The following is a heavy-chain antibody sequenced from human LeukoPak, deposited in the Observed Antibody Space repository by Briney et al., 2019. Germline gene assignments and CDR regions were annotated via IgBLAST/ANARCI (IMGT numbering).Heavy chain of an antibody. V-gene: IGHV3-48*03. D-gene: IGHD1-1*01. J-gene: IGHJ6*03. CDR2: ISSSGGTK. Sequence: PGGSLRLSCAASGFIFSSYEINWVRQAPGKGLEWVSYISSSGGTKYYADSVKGRFTISRDNAKSSLYLQMNSLRAEDTAVYYCARDTSTMRDYYYYMDVWGKGTTVTISS. CDR3: ARDTSTMRDYYYYMDV. CDR1: GFIFSSYE.